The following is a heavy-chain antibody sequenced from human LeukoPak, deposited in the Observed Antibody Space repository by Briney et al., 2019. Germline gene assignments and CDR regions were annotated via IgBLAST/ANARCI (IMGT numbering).Heavy chain of an antibody. D-gene: IGHD1-1*01. CDR1: GGSISSGGYS. V-gene: IGHV4-31*03. J-gene: IGHJ4*02. CDR3: ARDGGRGNL. Sequence: PSQTLSLTCTVSGGSISSGGYSWSWIRQHPGKGLEWIGYIYYSGSTYYNPSLKSRVTISVDTSKNQFSLKLSSVTAADTAVYYCARDGGRGNLWGQGTLVTVSS. CDR2: IYYSGST.